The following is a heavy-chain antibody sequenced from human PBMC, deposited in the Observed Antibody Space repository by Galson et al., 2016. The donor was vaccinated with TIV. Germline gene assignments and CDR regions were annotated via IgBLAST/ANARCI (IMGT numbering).Heavy chain of an antibody. CDR1: GFTFRSCW. J-gene: IGHJ6*02. Sequence: SLRLSCAASGFTFRSCWMHWVRQAPGKGPMWVARINGDGSSSDYADSVEGRFTISRDNAKTTLSLQMNSLRAEDTAVYFCARALDYFKSSAYSYRSDFYYYAMDAWGLGTTVTVSS. CDR3: ARALDYFKSSAYSYRSDFYYYAMDA. CDR2: INGDGSSS. D-gene: IGHD2/OR15-2a*01. V-gene: IGHV3-74*01.